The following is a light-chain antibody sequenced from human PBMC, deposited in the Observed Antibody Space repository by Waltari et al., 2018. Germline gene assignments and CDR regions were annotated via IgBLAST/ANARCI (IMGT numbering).Light chain of an antibody. Sequence: DIQMTQSPSTLSASVGDRVISTCRASQGIRSWLAWYQRKPGKVPKLLLYDASSLESGVPSRFSGSGYGTEFTLTINSLQPDDFATYYCQQYNSYSSTFGQGTKVEIK. CDR1: QGIRSW. J-gene: IGKJ1*01. CDR3: QQYNSYSST. V-gene: IGKV1-5*01. CDR2: DAS.